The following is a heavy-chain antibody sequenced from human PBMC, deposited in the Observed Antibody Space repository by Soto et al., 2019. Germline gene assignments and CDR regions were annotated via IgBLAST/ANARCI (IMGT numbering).Heavy chain of an antibody. D-gene: IGHD2-2*02. Sequence: ETLSLTCAVSGYSISSGYYWGWIRQPPGKGLEWIGSIYHSGSTYYNPSLKSRVTISVDTSKNQFSLKLSSVTAADTAVYYCASSAKLYCSSTSCYRAPDYWGQGTLVTVSS. CDR3: ASSAKLYCSSTSCYRAPDY. J-gene: IGHJ4*02. V-gene: IGHV4-38-2*01. CDR2: IYHSGST. CDR1: GYSISSGYY.